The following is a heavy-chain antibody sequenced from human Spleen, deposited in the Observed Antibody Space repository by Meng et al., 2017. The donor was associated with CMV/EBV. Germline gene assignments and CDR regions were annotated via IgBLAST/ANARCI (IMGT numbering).Heavy chain of an antibody. J-gene: IGHJ4*02. D-gene: IGHD4-17*01. Sequence: GESLKISCAASGFTFSSYAMSWVRQAPGKGLEWVSAISGSGGSTYYADSVKGRFTISRDNAKNSLYLQMGSLRAEDTAVYYCARDIGDYGPIISFDYWGRGTLVTVSS. CDR1: GFTFSSYA. V-gene: IGHV3-23*01. CDR2: ISGSGGST. CDR3: ARDIGDYGPIISFDY.